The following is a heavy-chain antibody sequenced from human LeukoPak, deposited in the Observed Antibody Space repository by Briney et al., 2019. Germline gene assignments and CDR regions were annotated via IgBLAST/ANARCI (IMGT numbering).Heavy chain of an antibody. J-gene: IGHJ4*02. D-gene: IGHD3-10*01. CDR3: ARKFLGSRGYYFDY. V-gene: IGHV1-8*01. Sequence: ASVKVSCKASGYTFTSYDINWVRQATGQGLEWMGWMNPNSGNTGYAQKFQGRVTMTRNTSISTAYMELSSLRSEDTAVYYCARKFLGSRGYYFDYWGQGTLVTVSS. CDR2: MNPNSGNT. CDR1: GYTFTSYD.